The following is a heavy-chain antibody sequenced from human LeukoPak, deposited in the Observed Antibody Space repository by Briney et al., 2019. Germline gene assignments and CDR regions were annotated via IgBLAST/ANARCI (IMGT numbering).Heavy chain of an antibody. CDR1: GFTFSSYA. CDR2: ISYDGSNK. Sequence: GGSLRLSCAASGFTFSSYAMHWVRQAPGKGLEWVAVISYDGSNKYYADSVKGRFTISRDNSKNTLYLQMNSLRAEDTAVYYCARDPYSGSYDPYFDIWGQGTMVTVSS. D-gene: IGHD1-26*01. CDR3: ARDPYSGSYDPYFDI. J-gene: IGHJ3*02. V-gene: IGHV3-30-3*01.